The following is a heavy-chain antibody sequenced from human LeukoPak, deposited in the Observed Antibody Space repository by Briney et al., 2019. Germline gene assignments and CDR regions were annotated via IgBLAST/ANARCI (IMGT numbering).Heavy chain of an antibody. V-gene: IGHV3-30*03. D-gene: IGHD2-21*01. CDR1: GFTFSNFG. CDR3: ARALWSPGFDY. J-gene: IGHJ4*02. CDR2: ISYDGSNK. Sequence: GGSLRLSCAASGFTFSNFGMHWVRQAPGEGLDWVAVISYDGSNKHYGDSVKGRFTISRDNSKNTLYLQMNSLRAEDTAVYYCARALWSPGFDYWGQGTLVTVSS.